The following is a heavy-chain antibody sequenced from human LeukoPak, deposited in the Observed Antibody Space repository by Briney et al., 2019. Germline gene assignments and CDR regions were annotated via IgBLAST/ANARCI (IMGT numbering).Heavy chain of an antibody. CDR1: GFSFSNFV. D-gene: IGHD5-24*01. J-gene: IGHJ6*03. Sequence: PGGSLRLSCAASGFSFSNFVMNWVRQAPGKGLEWVSYISSTSRTIYYADSVKGRFTLSRDNAKNSVYLQMNSLRDEDTAVYFCARDPLRWLQNNYYYYYMDVWGKGTTVTVSS. V-gene: IGHV3-48*02. CDR2: ISSTSRTI. CDR3: ARDPLRWLQNNYYYYYMDV.